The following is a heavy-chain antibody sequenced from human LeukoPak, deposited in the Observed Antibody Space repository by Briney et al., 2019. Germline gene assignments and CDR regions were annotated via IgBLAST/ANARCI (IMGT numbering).Heavy chain of an antibody. Sequence: GESLKISCKCSGYSFTSYWIGWVRQMPGKGPEWMGIMYPVYSDTRYSPSFQGPVTMSVDKSISTAYLQWSSLKASDTAMYYCGRHLYGGNSAIDYWGQGTLVTVSS. V-gene: IGHV5-51*01. CDR1: GYSFTSYW. J-gene: IGHJ4*02. CDR2: MYPVYSDT. D-gene: IGHD4-23*01. CDR3: GRHLYGGNSAIDY.